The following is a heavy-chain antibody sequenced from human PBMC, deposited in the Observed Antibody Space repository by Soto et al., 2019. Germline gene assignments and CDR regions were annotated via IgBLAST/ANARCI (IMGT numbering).Heavy chain of an antibody. CDR3: VTERQWFFDY. J-gene: IGHJ4*02. D-gene: IGHD3-22*01. V-gene: IGHV3-11*01. CDR2: ISPSGDNI. CDR1: GFIFSDSY. Sequence: GGSLRLSCVASGFIFSDSYMSWIRQAPGKGLEWISYISPSGDNIHYADSVKGRFSISRDNAKKLLHLQMDSLRVEDTAVYYCVTERQWFFDYWGQGALVTVSS.